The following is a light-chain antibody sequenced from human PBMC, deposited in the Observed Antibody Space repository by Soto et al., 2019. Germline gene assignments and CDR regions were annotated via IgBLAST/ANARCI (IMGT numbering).Light chain of an antibody. CDR1: SSNIGSDI. CDR2: SNN. J-gene: IGLJ3*02. V-gene: IGLV1-44*01. Sequence: QSVLTQPPSAAGTPGQRVTISCSGSSSNIGSDIVNWYQQLPGTAPKVLIYSNNQRPSGVPDRFSGSKSGTSASLAISGLQSEDEAEYYCAAWDGSLNGWVFGGGTQLTVL. CDR3: AAWDGSLNGWV.